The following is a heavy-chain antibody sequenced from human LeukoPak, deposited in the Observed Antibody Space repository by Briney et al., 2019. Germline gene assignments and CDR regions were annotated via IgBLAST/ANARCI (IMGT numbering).Heavy chain of an antibody. V-gene: IGHV3-30*18. J-gene: IGHJ4*02. CDR3: AKTQGAVAGTNGVDY. Sequence: GGSLRLSCAASGFTFSSYGMHWVRQAPGKGLEWVAVISYDGSNKYYADSVKGRFTISRDNSKNTLYLQMNSLRAEDTAVYYCAKTQGAVAGTNGVDYWGQGTLVTVSS. CDR2: ISYDGSNK. D-gene: IGHD6-19*01. CDR1: GFTFSSYG.